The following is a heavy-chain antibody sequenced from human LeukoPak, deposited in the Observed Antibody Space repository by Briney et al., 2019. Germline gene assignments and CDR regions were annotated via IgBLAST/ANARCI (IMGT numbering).Heavy chain of an antibody. CDR1: GFTFSDHY. CDR3: AKSPQWLVPSWFDP. V-gene: IGHV3-72*01. D-gene: IGHD6-19*01. CDR2: TKHKAESFIT. Sequence: PGGSLTLSCAVSGFTFSDHYMDWVRQAPGKGLEWVGCTKHKAESFITEYAASVQGRFTISRDDSKKSLNLQMNSLRAEDTAIYYCAKSPQWLVPSWFDPWGQGTLVTVSS. J-gene: IGHJ5*02.